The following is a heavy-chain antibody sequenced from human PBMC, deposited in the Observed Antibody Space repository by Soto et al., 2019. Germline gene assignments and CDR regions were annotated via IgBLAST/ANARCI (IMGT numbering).Heavy chain of an antibody. D-gene: IGHD3-3*01. Sequence: QVQLVESGGGVVQPGRSLRLSCAASGFTFSSYAMHWVRQAPGKGLEWVAVISYDGSNKYYADSVKGRFTISRDNSKNTLYLQMNSLRAEDTAAYYCARAHYDFWSGYPFDYWGQGTLVTVSS. CDR2: ISYDGSNK. CDR3: ARAHYDFWSGYPFDY. J-gene: IGHJ4*02. CDR1: GFTFSSYA. V-gene: IGHV3-30-3*01.